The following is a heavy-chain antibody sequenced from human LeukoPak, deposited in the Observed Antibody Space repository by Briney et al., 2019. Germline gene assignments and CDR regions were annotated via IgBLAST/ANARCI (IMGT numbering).Heavy chain of an antibody. CDR2: INPNSGGT. D-gene: IGHD3-22*01. J-gene: IGHJ4*02. Sequence: ASVKVSCKASGYTFTGYYMHWVRQAPGQGLEWMGRINPNSGGTNYAQKFQGRVTMTRDTSISTAYMELSRLRSDDTAVYYCARSLSPHPNNYYDSSGYEGDYWGPGTLVTVSS. V-gene: IGHV1-2*06. CDR1: GYTFTGYY. CDR3: ARSLSPHPNNYYDSSGYEGDY.